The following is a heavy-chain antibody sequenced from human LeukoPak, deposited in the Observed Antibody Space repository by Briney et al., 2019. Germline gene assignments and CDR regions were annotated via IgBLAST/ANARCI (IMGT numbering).Heavy chain of an antibody. V-gene: IGHV3-30*04. CDR1: GLTFSSYA. J-gene: IGHJ4*02. CDR2: ISYDGSNK. Sequence: PGRSLRLSCVASGLTFSSYAMHWVRQSPGKGLEWVAAISYDGSNKNYADSVKGRFTISRDNSKNTLYLQMNSLRAQDTAVYYCAKDKEVGATTGFFDYWGQGTLVTVSS. CDR3: AKDKEVGATTGFFDY. D-gene: IGHD1-26*01.